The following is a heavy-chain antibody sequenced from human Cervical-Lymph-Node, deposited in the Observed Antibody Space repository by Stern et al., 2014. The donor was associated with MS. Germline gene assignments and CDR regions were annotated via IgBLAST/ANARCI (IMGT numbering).Heavy chain of an antibody. V-gene: IGHV4-39*02. D-gene: IGHD3-16*01. CDR3: ARRDYLWRFDP. J-gene: IGHJ5*02. CDR2: INYSGET. Sequence: QLQLQESGPGLVKPSATLSLTCSVSGDSVRSNKYFWGWFRQPPGKGLEWIGIINYSGETYYNPSLESGVTISVDTSKNHFSLTLSSVTAADTGVYYCARRDYLWRFDPWGQGTLVTVSS. CDR1: GDSVRSNKYF.